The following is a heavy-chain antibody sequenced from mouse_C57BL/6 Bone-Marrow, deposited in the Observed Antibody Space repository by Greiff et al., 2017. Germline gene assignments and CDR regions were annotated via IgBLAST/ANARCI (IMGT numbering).Heavy chain of an antibody. CDR2: IYPGGGYT. V-gene: IGHV1-63*01. CDR3: ARDGWDAMDY. CDR1: GYTFTNYW. J-gene: IGHJ4*01. D-gene: IGHD2-3*01. Sequence: VQLQQSGAELVRPGTSVKMSCKASGYTFTNYWIGWAKQRPGHGLAWIGDIYPGGGYTNYNEKFKGKATLTADKSSSTAYMQFSSLTSEDSAIYYCARDGWDAMDYWGQGTSVTVSS.